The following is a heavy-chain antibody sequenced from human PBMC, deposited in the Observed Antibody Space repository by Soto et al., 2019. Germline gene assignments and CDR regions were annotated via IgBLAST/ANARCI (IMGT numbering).Heavy chain of an antibody. Sequence: GGSLRLSCAASGFTFDDYAMHWVRQAPGKGLEWVSGISWNSGSIGYADSVKGRFTISRDNAKNSLYLQMNSLRAEDTALYYCAKDIGPYGEAVDYWGQGTLVTVSS. J-gene: IGHJ4*02. CDR1: GFTFDDYA. V-gene: IGHV3-9*01. D-gene: IGHD4-17*01. CDR2: ISWNSGSI. CDR3: AKDIGPYGEAVDY.